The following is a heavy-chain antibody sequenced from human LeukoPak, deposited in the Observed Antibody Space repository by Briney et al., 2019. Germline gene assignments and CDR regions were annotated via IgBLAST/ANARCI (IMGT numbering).Heavy chain of an antibody. CDR2: IYYSGNT. CDR3: ARDLRCSSTSCYAFDY. J-gene: IGHJ4*02. CDR1: GVSISSSNSY. V-gene: IGHV4-39*07. Sequence: SETLSLTCTVSGVSISSSNSYWGWIRQPPGKGLEWIGSIYYSGNTYYNASLKSQVSISIDTSKNQFSLRLTSVTAADTAVYYCARDLRCSSTSCYAFDYWGQGTLVTVSS. D-gene: IGHD2-2*01.